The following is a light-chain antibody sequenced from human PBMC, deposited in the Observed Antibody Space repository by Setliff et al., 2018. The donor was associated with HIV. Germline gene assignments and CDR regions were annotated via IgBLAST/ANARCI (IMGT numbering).Light chain of an antibody. CDR2: DVR. V-gene: IGLV2-11*01. Sequence: QSALAQPRSVSGSPGQTVTLSCTGSTSDVGNYNYVSWYQQCPGKAPKLIIFDVRRRPSGVPDRFSGSKSQNTASLTISGLQPEDEADYYCCSYVGSSPYVFGSGTKVTVL. CDR3: CSYVGSSPYV. CDR1: TSDVGNYNY. J-gene: IGLJ1*01.